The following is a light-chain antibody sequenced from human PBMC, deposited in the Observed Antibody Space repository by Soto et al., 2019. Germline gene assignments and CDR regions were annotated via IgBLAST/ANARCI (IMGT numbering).Light chain of an antibody. CDR2: EDT. CDR1: SGSIATNY. J-gene: IGLJ2*01. CDR3: QSYDGSNPDVV. Sequence: NFMLTQPHSVSESPGKTVTISCTGSSGSIATNYVQWYQQRPGSAPTTVIYEDTQRPSGVPERFSGSIDSSSNSASLTISGLKTEDEADYSCQSYDGSNPDVVFGGGTTLTVL. V-gene: IGLV6-57*02.